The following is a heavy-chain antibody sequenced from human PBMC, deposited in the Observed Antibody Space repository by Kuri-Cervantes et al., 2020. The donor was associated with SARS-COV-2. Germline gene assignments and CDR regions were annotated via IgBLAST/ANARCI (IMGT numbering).Heavy chain of an antibody. CDR1: GGSIGSSSYY. CDR3: ARRLEYANAFDI. V-gene: IGHV4-39*01. D-gene: IGHD2-2*01. J-gene: IGHJ3*02. Sequence: SETLSLTCTVSGGSIGSSSYYWGWIRQPPGKGLEWIGSIYYSGSTYYNPSLKSRVTISVDTSKNQFSLKLSSVTAADTAVYYCARRLEYANAFDIWGQGTMVTVSS. CDR2: IYYSGST.